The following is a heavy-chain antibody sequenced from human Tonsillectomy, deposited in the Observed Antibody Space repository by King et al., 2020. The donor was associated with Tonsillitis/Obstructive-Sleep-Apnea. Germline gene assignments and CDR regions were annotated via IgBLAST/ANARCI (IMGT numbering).Heavy chain of an antibody. D-gene: IGHD2-2*01. Sequence: QLQESGPGLVKPSQTLSLTCTVSGGSISSGDSYWSWFRQHPGKGLDWIGDISSSGGTYYNPSLKRRFTISVDTSKNQFSLKLSSVPAADTAVYYCSRVSSNLLLPHYYYYMDVWGKGTTVTVSS. CDR2: ISSSGGT. CDR1: GGSISSGDSY. V-gene: IGHV4-31*03. CDR3: SRVSSNLLLPHYYYYMDV. J-gene: IGHJ6*03.